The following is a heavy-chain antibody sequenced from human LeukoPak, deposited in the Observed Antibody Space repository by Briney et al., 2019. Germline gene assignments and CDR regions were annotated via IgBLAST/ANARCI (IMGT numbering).Heavy chain of an antibody. CDR3: ARASKWWELPDYYYGMDV. Sequence: PSQTLSLTCAVSGGSISSGGYSWSWIRQPPGKGLERIGYIYHSGSTYYNPSLKSRVTISVDTSKNQFSLKLSSVTAADTAVYYCARASKWWELPDYYYGMDVWGQGTTVTVSS. CDR1: GGSISSGGYS. V-gene: IGHV4-30-2*01. J-gene: IGHJ6*02. D-gene: IGHD1-26*01. CDR2: IYHSGST.